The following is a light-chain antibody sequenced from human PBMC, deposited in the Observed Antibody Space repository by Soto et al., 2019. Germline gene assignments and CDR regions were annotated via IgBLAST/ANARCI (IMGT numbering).Light chain of an antibody. J-gene: IGKJ3*01. Sequence: DIQMTQSPSTLSASVGDRVTITCRASQSINSWLAWYQQKPGKAPRLLIYRASSLEGGVPSRFSGSGSGAEFTLTIRSLQPDDFATYYCQHYDSYSGTFGPGTKVDIK. CDR3: QHYDSYSGT. CDR2: RAS. V-gene: IGKV1-5*03. CDR1: QSINSW.